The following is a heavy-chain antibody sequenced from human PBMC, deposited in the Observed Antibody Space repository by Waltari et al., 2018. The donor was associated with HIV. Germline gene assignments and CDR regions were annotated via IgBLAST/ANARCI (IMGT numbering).Heavy chain of an antibody. CDR3: ARGKGYYGMDV. V-gene: IGHV1-69*02. CDR1: ADTFSSYT. Sequence: QVQLLQSGVEVKKPGSSVRVSSNASADTFSSYTINWVRQAPGQGLEWMGSIIPILDLSNSAQKFQDRVTIMAKKSTNTAYMDLSSLTSEDTAVYYCARGKGYYGMDVWGQGTTVTVSS. J-gene: IGHJ6*02. CDR2: IIPILDLS.